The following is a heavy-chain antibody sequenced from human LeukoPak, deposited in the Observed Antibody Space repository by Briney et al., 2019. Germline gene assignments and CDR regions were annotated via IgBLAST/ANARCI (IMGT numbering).Heavy chain of an antibody. D-gene: IGHD4-17*01. V-gene: IGHV3-33*03. CDR2: IWYDGSNK. Sequence: GGSLRLSCAASGFTFSSYGMHWVRQAPGKGLEWVAVIWYDGSNKHYADSVRGRFTISRDNSKNTLYLQMNSLRAEDTAVYYCAKVYGAYYYYYMDVWGKGTTVTVSS. CDR1: GFTFSSYG. CDR3: AKVYGAYYYYYMDV. J-gene: IGHJ6*03.